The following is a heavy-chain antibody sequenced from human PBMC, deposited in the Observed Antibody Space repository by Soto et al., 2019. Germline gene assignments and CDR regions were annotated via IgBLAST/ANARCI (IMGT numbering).Heavy chain of an antibody. Sequence: GGSLRLSCAASGFTFSSYAMSWVRQAPGKGLEWVSAISGSGGSTYYADSVKGRFTISRDNSKNTLYLQMNSLRAEDTAVYYCAKDGGQLWFGSSRSLYERGQGTLVTVSS. CDR2: ISGSGGST. D-gene: IGHD3-10*01. CDR3: AKDGGQLWFGSSRSLYE. V-gene: IGHV3-23*01. CDR1: GFTFSSYA. J-gene: IGHJ4*02.